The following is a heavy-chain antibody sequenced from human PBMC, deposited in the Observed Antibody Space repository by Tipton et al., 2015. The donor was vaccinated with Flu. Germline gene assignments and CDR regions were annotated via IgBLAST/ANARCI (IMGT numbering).Heavy chain of an antibody. CDR1: GGSFSGYY. CDR2: INHSGTA. D-gene: IGHD1-26*01. V-gene: IGHV4-34*01. Sequence: TLSLTCAVYGGSFSGYYWSWIRQSPGKGLEWIGEINHSGTAYYNPSLKSRVTISVDTSKDQFSLKLNSMTAADTAMHYCARGPVGTTGVDYWGQGTLVTVSS. CDR3: ARGPVGTTGVDY. J-gene: IGHJ4*02.